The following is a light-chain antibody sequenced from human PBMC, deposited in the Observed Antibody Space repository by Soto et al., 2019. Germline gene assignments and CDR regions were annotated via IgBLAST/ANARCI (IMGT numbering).Light chain of an antibody. CDR1: QSVRTN. J-gene: IGKJ4*01. CDR2: DAS. CDR3: QQYNEWPHLD. V-gene: IGKV3-15*01. Sequence: IVMTQSPATLSVSPGDRATLSCRASQSVRTNLAWYQLTPGQTPRLLIYDASTRATGVPARFSGTGSGTDFTLTISSLQSDDFPVSYCQQYNEWPHLDFGGATKGDIX.